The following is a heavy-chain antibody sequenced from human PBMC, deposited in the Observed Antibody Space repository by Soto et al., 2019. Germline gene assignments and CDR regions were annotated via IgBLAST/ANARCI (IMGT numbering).Heavy chain of an antibody. CDR3: AKDKGLRGSSYFGD. J-gene: IGHJ4*02. Sequence: EVQLRQSGGGVVQPGGSLRLSCVASGFSFNNYAMTWVRQSPGKGLEWVSGISGSGDDTYYADSVKDRFSVSRDKSTSTVHLQMSSLRVEDTAVYYCAKDKGLRGSSYFGDWGQGALVIVSS. CDR2: ISGSGDDT. D-gene: IGHD3-16*01. V-gene: IGHV3-23*01. CDR1: GFSFNNYA.